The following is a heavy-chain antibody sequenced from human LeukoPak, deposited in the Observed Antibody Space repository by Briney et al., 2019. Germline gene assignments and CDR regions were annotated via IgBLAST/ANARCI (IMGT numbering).Heavy chain of an antibody. CDR3: AKEVDSSPSIAAGFDP. CDR2: IWYDGSNK. V-gene: IGHV3-33*06. Sequence: GRSLRLSCAASGFTFSSYGMHWVRQAPGKGLEWVAVIWYDGSNKYYADSVKGRFTISRDNSKNTLYLQMNSLRAEDTAVYYCAKEVDSSPSIAAGFDPWGQGTLVTVSS. J-gene: IGHJ5*02. CDR1: GFTFSSYG. D-gene: IGHD6-13*01.